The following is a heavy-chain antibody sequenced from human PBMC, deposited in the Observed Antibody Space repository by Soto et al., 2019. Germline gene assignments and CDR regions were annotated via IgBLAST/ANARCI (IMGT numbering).Heavy chain of an antibody. CDR2: ISGSGGST. V-gene: IGHV3-23*01. J-gene: IGHJ1*01. CDR3: AKEMFEWLAAEYFQH. D-gene: IGHD6-19*01. Sequence: EGSLRLSCAASGFTFSSYAMSWVRQAPGKGLEWVSAISGSGGSTYYADSVKGRFTISRDNSKNTLYLQMNSLRAEDTAVYYCAKEMFEWLAAEYFQHWGQGTLVTGSS. CDR1: GFTFSSYA.